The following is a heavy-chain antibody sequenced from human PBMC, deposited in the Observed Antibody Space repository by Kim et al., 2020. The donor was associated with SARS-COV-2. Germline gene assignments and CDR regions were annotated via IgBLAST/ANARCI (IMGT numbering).Heavy chain of an antibody. V-gene: IGHV1-24*01. CDR3: ASTTIFGGPNLFDP. CDR1: GYTLTELS. J-gene: IGHJ5*02. Sequence: ASVKVSCKVSGYTLTELSMHWVRQAPGKGLEWMGGFDPEDGETIYAQKFQGRVTMTEDTSTDTAYMELSSLRSEDTAVYYCASTTIFGGPNLFDPWGQGTLVTVSS. CDR2: FDPEDGET. D-gene: IGHD3-3*01.